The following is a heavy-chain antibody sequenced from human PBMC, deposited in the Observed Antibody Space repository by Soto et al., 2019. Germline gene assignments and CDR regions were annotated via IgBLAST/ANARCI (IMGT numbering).Heavy chain of an antibody. Sequence: GGSLRLSCVASGFSISGYWMSWVRPAPGKGLEWVANIKEDGRKEYYLDSVKGRFTISRDNPKNTIYLQMNSLRAEDTAVYYCAKGFYGSGSYYNERAFDSWGQGTLVTVSS. CDR3: AKGFYGSGSYYNERAFDS. CDR2: IKEDGRKE. J-gene: IGHJ4*02. D-gene: IGHD3-10*01. V-gene: IGHV3-7*05. CDR1: GFSISGYW.